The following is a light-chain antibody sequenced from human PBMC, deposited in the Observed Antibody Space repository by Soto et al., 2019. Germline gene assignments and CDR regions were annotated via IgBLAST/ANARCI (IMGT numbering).Light chain of an antibody. CDR3: SSYTSSSTRV. J-gene: IGLJ1*01. Sequence: QSVLTQPASVSGSPGQSITISCTRTSSDVGGYKYVSWYQQHPGKAPKLMIYDIRNRPSGVSNRFSGSKSGNTASLTISGLQAEDEADYYCSSYTSSSTRVFGTGTKLTVL. CDR2: DIR. V-gene: IGLV2-14*03. CDR1: SSDVGGYKY.